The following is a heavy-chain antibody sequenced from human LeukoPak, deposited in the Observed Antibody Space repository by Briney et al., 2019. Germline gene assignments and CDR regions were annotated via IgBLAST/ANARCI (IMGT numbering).Heavy chain of an antibody. CDR3: ARYDFRDGSHDFFDY. D-gene: IGHD3-3*01. CDR2: IYNSETT. J-gene: IGHJ4*02. V-gene: IGHV4-59*08. Sequence: PSETLSLTCTVSGGSISSYYWSWIRQPPGKGLEWIGYIYNSETTNYNPSLKGRVTMSQDTSKNQFSLKRTSVTAADTAIYYCARYDFRDGSHDFFDYWGQGAFVTVSS. CDR1: GGSISSYY.